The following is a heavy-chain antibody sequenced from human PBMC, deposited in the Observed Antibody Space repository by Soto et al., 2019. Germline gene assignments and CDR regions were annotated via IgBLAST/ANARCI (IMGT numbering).Heavy chain of an antibody. CDR3: ARIQQWLVRVMYYYYGMDV. CDR2: IYPGDSDT. CDR1: GYSFTSYW. V-gene: IGHV5-51*01. D-gene: IGHD6-19*01. J-gene: IGHJ6*02. Sequence: GESLKISCKGSGYSFTSYWIGWVRQMPGKGLERVGIIYPGDSDTRYSPSFQGQVTISADKSISTAYLQWSSLKASDTAMYYCARIQQWLVRVMYYYYGMDVWGQGTTVTVSS.